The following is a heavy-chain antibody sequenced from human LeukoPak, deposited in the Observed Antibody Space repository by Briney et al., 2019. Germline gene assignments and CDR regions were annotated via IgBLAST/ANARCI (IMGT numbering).Heavy chain of an antibody. CDR3: VREDTTSSWAFDC. V-gene: IGHV3-64*01. J-gene: IGHJ4*02. CDR2: ISDNGRNT. CDR1: GFTFSSYP. Sequence: GGSLRLSCVASGFTFSSYPMHWVRQAPGKGLQYVSAISDNGRNTYYANSVKGRFTISRENSKNTLYLQMGSLRAEDMAVYYCVREDTTSSWAFDCWGQGTLVTVSS. D-gene: IGHD5-18*01.